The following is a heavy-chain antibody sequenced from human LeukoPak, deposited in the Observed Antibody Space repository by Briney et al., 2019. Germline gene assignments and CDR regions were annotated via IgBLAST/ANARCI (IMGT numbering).Heavy chain of an antibody. CDR2: ISGSGGST. CDR3: AKLLGYDFWSGYYTSYFDY. CDR1: GFTFSSYA. Sequence: GGSLRLSCAASGFTFSSYAMSWVRRAPGKGLEWVSAISGSGGSTYYADSVKGRFTISRDNSKNTLYLQMNSLRAEDTAVYYCAKLLGYDFWSGYYTSYFDYWGQGTLVTVSS. D-gene: IGHD3-3*01. V-gene: IGHV3-23*01. J-gene: IGHJ4*02.